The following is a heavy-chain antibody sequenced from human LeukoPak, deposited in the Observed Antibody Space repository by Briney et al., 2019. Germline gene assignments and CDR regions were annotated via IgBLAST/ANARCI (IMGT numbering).Heavy chain of an antibody. CDR2: IYYGGST. J-gene: IGHJ5*02. D-gene: IGHD3-22*01. CDR1: GGSISSGDYY. Sequence: SQTLPLTCTVSGGSISSGDYYWSWIRQHPGKGLEWVGYIYYGGSTYYNPSLKSRVAISVDTSNNQFSLKLSSVTAADTAVYYCARGRGDSSGYGVFDPWGQGTLVTVSS. V-gene: IGHV4-31*03. CDR3: ARGRGDSSGYGVFDP.